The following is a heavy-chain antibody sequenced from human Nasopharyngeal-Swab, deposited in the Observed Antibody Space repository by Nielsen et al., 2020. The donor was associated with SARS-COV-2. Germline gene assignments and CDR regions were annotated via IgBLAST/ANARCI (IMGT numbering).Heavy chain of an antibody. CDR3: ARHDYNNYEINY. D-gene: IGHD4-11*01. Sequence: WIRQPPGKGLEWIGYIYYSGSTYYNPSLKSRVTISVDTSKNQFSLKLSSVTAADTAVYYCARHDYNNYEINYWGQGTLVTVSS. CDR2: IYYSGST. V-gene: IGHV4-30-4*01. J-gene: IGHJ4*02.